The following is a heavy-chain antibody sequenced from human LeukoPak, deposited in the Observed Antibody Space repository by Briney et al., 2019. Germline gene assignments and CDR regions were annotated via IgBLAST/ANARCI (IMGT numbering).Heavy chain of an antibody. D-gene: IGHD4-17*01. CDR1: GYTFTDYY. CDR3: ARDGMEGDYGDYVRPY. V-gene: IGHV1-69*13. J-gene: IGHJ4*02. Sequence: GASVKVSCKASGYTFTDYYMHWLRQAPGQGLEWMGGIIPIFGTANYAQKFQGRVTITADESTSTAYMELSSLRSEDTAVYYCARDGMEGDYGDYVRPYWGQGTLVTVSS. CDR2: IIPIFGTA.